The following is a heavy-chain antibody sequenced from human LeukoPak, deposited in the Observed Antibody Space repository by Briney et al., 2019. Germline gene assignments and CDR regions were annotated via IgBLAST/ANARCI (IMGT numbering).Heavy chain of an antibody. CDR3: AREGYSSRIYYYHYMDV. V-gene: IGHV3-20*04. D-gene: IGHD6-13*01. CDR2: INWNGEST. J-gene: IGHJ6*03. CDR1: GFTFDDYG. Sequence: GGSLRLSCAASGFTFDDYGMSWVRQVPGKGPEWVSGINWNGESTGYADSVKGRFTISRDNAKSSLYLQMNSLRAEDTALYYCAREGYSSRIYYYHYMDVWGKGTTVTVSS.